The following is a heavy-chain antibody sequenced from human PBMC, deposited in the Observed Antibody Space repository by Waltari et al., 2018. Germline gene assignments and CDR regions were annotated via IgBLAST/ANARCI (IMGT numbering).Heavy chain of an antibody. D-gene: IGHD2-2*01. V-gene: IGHV1-3*01. Sequence: QVQFSQWGAEVDKPGALVNVACKAPVDTFVNSPFPSLRQGPGQRLEWLGWINAANGNTKYSQKFQGRVTITRDTSATTAYMELSSLRSEDTALYYCARDPRPSVVVPVALREMSWFDPWGQGTLVTVSS. CDR2: INAANGNT. CDR3: ARDPRPSVVVPVALREMSWFDP. J-gene: IGHJ5*02. CDR1: VDTFVNSP.